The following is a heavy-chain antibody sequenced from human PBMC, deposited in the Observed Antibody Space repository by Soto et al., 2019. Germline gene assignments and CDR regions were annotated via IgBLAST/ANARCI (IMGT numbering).Heavy chain of an antibody. CDR2: INPSDGRT. V-gene: IGHV1-46*01. CDR3: ARVRSSTWGAYDF. Sequence: QVQLVQSGAEVNKPGASEKISCKASGYTFTSSSMHWVRQAPGQGLEWVGVINPSDGRTAYAQRFQGRVTVTRDTSTSTVYMELNSLISEDTAMYYCARVRSSTWGAYDFWGQGSLVTVSS. J-gene: IGHJ4*02. D-gene: IGHD2-2*01. CDR1: GYTFTSSS.